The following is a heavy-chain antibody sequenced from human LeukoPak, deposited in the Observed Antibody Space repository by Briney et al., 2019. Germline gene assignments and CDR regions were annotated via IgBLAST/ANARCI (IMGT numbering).Heavy chain of an antibody. D-gene: IGHD3-10*01. V-gene: IGHV1-2*02. J-gene: IGHJ4*02. CDR2: INPNSGGT. CDR3: ATGLWFGEYSY. CDR1: GYTFTGYY. Sequence: ASVKLSCNASGYTFTGYYMHWVRQAPGQGVEWMGWINPNSGGTNYAQKFQGRVTMTRDTNISTAYMEQRTLRYDDTAVYYCATGLWFGEYSYWGQGTLGTVSS.